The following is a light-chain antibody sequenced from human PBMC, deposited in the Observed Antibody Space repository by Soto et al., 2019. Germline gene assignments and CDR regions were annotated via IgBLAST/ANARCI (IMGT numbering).Light chain of an antibody. CDR2: DAS. CDR3: QQRSNWPLT. Sequence: LTQSPATLSVSPGERATLSSRASQSVSSYLAWYQQKPGQAPRLLIYDASNRATGIPARFSGSGSGTDFTLTISSLEPEDFAVYYCQQRSNWPLTFGGGTKVDIK. CDR1: QSVSSY. V-gene: IGKV3-11*01. J-gene: IGKJ4*01.